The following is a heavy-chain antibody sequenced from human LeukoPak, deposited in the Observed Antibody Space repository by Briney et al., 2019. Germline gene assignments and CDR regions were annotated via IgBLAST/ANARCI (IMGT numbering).Heavy chain of an antibody. CDR1: GGSISSSNW. J-gene: IGHJ4*02. D-gene: IGHD3-22*01. CDR2: IYHSGST. Sequence: PSGTLSLTCAVSGGSISSSNWWSWVRQPPGKGLEWIGEIYHSGSTNYNPSLKSRVTISVDKSKNQFSLKLTSVTAADTAVYYCARATYVSSDYYCDSWGQGTLVTVSS. V-gene: IGHV4-4*02. CDR3: ARATYVSSDYYCDS.